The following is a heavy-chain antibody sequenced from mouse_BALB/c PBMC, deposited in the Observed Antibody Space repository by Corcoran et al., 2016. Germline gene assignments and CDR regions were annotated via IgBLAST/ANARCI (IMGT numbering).Heavy chain of an antibody. V-gene: IGHV14-3*02. J-gene: IGHJ1*01. CDR2: IDPANGNT. Sequence: EVQLQQSGAELVKPGASVKLSCTASGFNIKDTYMHWVKQRPEQGLEWIGRIDPANGNTKYDPKFQGKATITADTSSNTAYLQLSSLTSEDTAVYYCANWDWYFDVWGAGTTVTLSS. CDR1: GFNIKDTY. D-gene: IGHD4-1*01. CDR3: ANWDWYFDV.